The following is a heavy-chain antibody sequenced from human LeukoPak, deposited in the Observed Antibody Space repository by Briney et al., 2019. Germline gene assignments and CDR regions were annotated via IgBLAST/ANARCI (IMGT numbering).Heavy chain of an antibody. J-gene: IGHJ6*03. CDR1: GFTFSSYW. Sequence: PGGSLRLSCAASGFTFSSYWMSWVRQAPGKGLEWVANIKQEGSEKYYVDSVKGRFTISRDNAKNSLYLQMNSLRAEDTAVYYCARSSSGSGGYYMDVWGKGTTVTVSS. D-gene: IGHD1-26*01. CDR2: IKQEGSEK. V-gene: IGHV3-7*01. CDR3: ARSSSGSGGYYMDV.